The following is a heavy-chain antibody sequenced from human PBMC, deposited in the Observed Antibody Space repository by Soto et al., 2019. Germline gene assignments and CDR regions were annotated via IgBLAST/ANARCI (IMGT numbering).Heavy chain of an antibody. CDR3: ARGGAVVVPGAVDRHNWFDP. CDR1: GGTFSSYS. V-gene: IGHV1-69*02. Sequence: QVQLVQSGAEVKKPGSSVKVSCEASGGTFSSYSVSWVRQAPGQGLEWMGRVIPILGMANYAQKFQGRVTITADKSTSTVYMELSSLRSEDTAVYYCARGGAVVVPGAVDRHNWFDPWGQGTLVTVSS. D-gene: IGHD2-2*01. J-gene: IGHJ5*02. CDR2: VIPILGMA.